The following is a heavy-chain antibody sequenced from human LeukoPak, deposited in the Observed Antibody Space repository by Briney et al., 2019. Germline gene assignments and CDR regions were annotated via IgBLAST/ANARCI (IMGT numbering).Heavy chain of an antibody. CDR3: ARPGSSSNYYYYGMDV. CDR1: GYTFTSYD. V-gene: IGHV1-69*04. J-gene: IGHJ6*02. CDR2: IIPILGIA. Sequence: ASVKVSCKASGYTFTSYDINWVRQAPGQGLEWMGRIIPILGIANYAQKFQGRVTITADKSTSTAYMELSSLRSEDTAVYYCARPGSSSNYYYYGMDVWGQGTTVTVSS. D-gene: IGHD6-6*01.